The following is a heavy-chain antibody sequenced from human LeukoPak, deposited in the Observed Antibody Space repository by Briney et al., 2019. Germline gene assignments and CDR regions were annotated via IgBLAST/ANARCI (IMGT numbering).Heavy chain of an antibody. V-gene: IGHV4-61*02. D-gene: IGHD6-13*01. CDR3: ARDNPIAAALDY. Sequence: PSQTLSLTCTVSGGSISSGSYYWSWIRQTAGKGLEWIGRIYTSGSTNYNPSLKSRVTISVDTSKNQFSLKLSSVTAADTAVYYCARDNPIAAALDYWGQGTLVTVSS. CDR2: IYTSGST. CDR1: GGSISSGSYY. J-gene: IGHJ4*02.